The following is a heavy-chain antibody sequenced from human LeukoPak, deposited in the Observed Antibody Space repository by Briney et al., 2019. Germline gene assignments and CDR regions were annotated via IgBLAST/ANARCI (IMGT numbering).Heavy chain of an antibody. CDR2: IKYDGSTK. CDR3: ARDTDGNLDH. V-gene: IGHV3-7*01. D-gene: IGHD2-8*01. J-gene: IGHJ4*02. CDR1: GFTFRSSW. Sequence: PGGSLRLSCAASGFTFRSSWMAWVRQAPGKGLEWVANIKYDGSTKPSVDSVTGRFTISRDNAKNSLYLQMNSLRVEDTAVYYCARDTDGNLDHWGQGTLVTVSS.